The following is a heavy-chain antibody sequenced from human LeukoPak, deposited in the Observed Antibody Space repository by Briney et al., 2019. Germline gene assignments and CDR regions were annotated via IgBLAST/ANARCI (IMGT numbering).Heavy chain of an antibody. Sequence: GASVKVSCKASGYTFTSYGISWVRKAPGQGLEWMGWISAYNGNTNYAQKLQGRVTMTTDTSTSTAYMELRSLRSDDTAVYYCATTRGIAAAGTYDYWGQGTLVTVSS. D-gene: IGHD6-13*01. V-gene: IGHV1-18*01. CDR2: ISAYNGNT. CDR1: GYTFTSYG. CDR3: ATTRGIAAAGTYDY. J-gene: IGHJ4*02.